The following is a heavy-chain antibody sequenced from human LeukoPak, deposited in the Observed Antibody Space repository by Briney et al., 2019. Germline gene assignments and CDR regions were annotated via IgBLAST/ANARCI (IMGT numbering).Heavy chain of an antibody. CDR3: ARGNRLYSSSWSALPFDI. J-gene: IGHJ3*02. Sequence: ASVKVSCKASGYTFTSYDINWVRQATGQGLEWMGWMNPISGYTGFAQKFQGRVTMTGNTSISTAYMELSSLRSEGAAVYYCARGNRLYSSSWSALPFDIWGQGTMVTVSS. CDR1: GYTFTSYD. CDR2: MNPISGYT. V-gene: IGHV1-8*01. D-gene: IGHD6-13*01.